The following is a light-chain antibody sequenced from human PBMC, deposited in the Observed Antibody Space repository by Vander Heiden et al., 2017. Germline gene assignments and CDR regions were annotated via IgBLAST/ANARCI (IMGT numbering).Light chain of an antibody. V-gene: IGKV3-15*01. CDR3: QHYNHWPLT. CDR1: QSVRSD. Sequence: EIVMTQSPATLSVSPGERATLSCRASQSVRSDLPWYQQKPGQAPSLLIYGASIRATGIPARFSGSGSGTEFTLTISSLQSEDVAVYYCQHYNHWPLTFGGGTKVEIK. J-gene: IGKJ4*01. CDR2: GAS.